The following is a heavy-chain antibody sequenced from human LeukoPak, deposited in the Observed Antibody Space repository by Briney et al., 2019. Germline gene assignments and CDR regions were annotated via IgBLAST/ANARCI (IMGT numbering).Heavy chain of an antibody. D-gene: IGHD3-22*01. CDR1: GFTFSSYG. CDR3: ARAPSAYYYDSSGAFDI. Sequence: GGSLRLSCAASGFTFSSYGMHWVRQAPGKGLEWVSVIYSGGSTYYADSVKGRFTISRDNSKNTLYLQMNSLRAEDTAVYYCARAPSAYYYDSSGAFDIWGQGTMVTVSS. V-gene: IGHV3-53*01. J-gene: IGHJ3*02. CDR2: IYSGGST.